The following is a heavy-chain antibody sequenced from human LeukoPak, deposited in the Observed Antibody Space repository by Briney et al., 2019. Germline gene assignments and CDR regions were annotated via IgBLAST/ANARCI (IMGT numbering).Heavy chain of an antibody. D-gene: IGHD5-12*01. CDR2: ISGSSTYI. J-gene: IGHJ6*02. CDR3: ARDGLPYYYAMDV. V-gene: IGHV3-21*01. Sequence: PGGSLRLSCAASGFTSNSNSMHWVRQAPGKGLEWVSSISGSSTYIYYADSVKGRFTISRDNAKKSAYLQMNSLRAEDTAVYYCARDGLPYYYAMDVWGQGTTVTVSS. CDR1: GFTSNSNS.